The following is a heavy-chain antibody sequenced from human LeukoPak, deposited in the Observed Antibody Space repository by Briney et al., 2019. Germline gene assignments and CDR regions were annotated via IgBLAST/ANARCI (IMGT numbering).Heavy chain of an antibody. V-gene: IGHV3-21*01. CDR2: ISSGGYI. D-gene: IGHD3-9*01. CDR1: GFTFSSYS. J-gene: IGHJ4*02. CDR3: ARGGRAYYDILTGYYSSYFDY. Sequence: GGSLRLSCAASGFTFSSYSMTWVRQAPGKGLEWVSSISSGGYIDYADSVKGRFTISRDNAKNSLYLQMNSLRAEDTAVYYCARGGRAYYDILTGYYSSYFDYWGQGTLVTVSS.